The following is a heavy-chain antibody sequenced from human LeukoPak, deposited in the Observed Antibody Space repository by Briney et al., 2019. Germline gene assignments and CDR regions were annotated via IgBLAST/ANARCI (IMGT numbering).Heavy chain of an antibody. CDR3: ARASVHYAFDI. CDR2: IYYSGST. Sequence: SETLSLTCTVSGGSISSYYWSWIRQPPGKGLEWIGYIYYSGSTNYNPSLKSRVTISVDTSKNQFSLKLSSVTAADTAVYYCARASVHYAFDIWGQGTMVTVSS. CDR1: GGSISSYY. J-gene: IGHJ3*02. D-gene: IGHD1-1*01. V-gene: IGHV4-59*08.